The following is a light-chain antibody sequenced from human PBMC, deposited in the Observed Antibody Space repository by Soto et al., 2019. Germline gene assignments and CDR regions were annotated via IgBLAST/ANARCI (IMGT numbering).Light chain of an antibody. J-gene: IGKJ1*01. CDR1: QSVSSW. Sequence: DIQMTQSPSTLSASVGDRVTITCRASQSVSSWLAWYQQKPGKAPNLLIYTASSLESGVPSRFSGSGSGTECTLTISSLQRDDFATYYCQQYNSEWTFGQGTTVEIK. CDR2: TAS. CDR3: QQYNSEWT. V-gene: IGKV1-5*03.